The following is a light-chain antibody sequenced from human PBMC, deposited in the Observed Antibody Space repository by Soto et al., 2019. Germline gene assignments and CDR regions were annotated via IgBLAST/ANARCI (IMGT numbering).Light chain of an antibody. Sequence: EIVMTQSPATLSVSPGERATLSCRASHSVSSNLAWYQQKPGQAPRLLIFGSSTRATGIPARLSGSGSGTEFTLTISSLQSEDFAVYYCQQYNNWPPGFGPGTKVDIK. J-gene: IGKJ3*01. CDR3: QQYNNWPPG. CDR1: HSVSSN. CDR2: GSS. V-gene: IGKV3-15*01.